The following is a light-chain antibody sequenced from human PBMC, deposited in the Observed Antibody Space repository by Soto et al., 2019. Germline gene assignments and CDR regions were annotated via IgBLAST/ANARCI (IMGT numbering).Light chain of an antibody. CDR1: QTITSN. CDR3: QHYNNWIAS. CDR2: GAS. J-gene: IGKJ4*01. V-gene: IGKV3-15*01. Sequence: EVVMTQSPATLSVSPVNTVTLSFMANQTITSNLAWYQQKPGQAPRLLIYGASTRATGIPVRFSGSGSGTEFTLTISSLQSEDFAAYYCQHYNNWIASFGGGTKVDIK.